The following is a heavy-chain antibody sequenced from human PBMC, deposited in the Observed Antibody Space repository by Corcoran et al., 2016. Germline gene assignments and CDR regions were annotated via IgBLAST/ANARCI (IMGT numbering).Heavy chain of an antibody. D-gene: IGHD6-19*01. CDR2: IYSGGST. CDR1: GFTVSSNY. J-gene: IGHJ4*02. Sequence: EVQLVESGGGLIQPGGSLRLSCAASGFTVSSNYMSWVRQAPGKGLEWVSVIYSGGSTYYADSVKGRFTISRDNSKNTLYLQMNSLRAEDTAVYYCARGSSGRGYYCDYWGQGTLVTVSS. V-gene: IGHV3-53*01. CDR3: ARGSSGRGYYCDY.